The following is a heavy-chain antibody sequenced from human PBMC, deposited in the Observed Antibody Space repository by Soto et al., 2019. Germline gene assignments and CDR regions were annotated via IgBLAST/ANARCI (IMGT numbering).Heavy chain of an antibody. D-gene: IGHD6-25*01. CDR1: GDTFTSYA. J-gene: IGHJ6*03. CDR2: INAGNGNT. CDR3: GRETPASEV. V-gene: IGHV1-3*01. Sequence: TSVKASCKASGDTFTSYAMHSVRQAPGQRLEWMGWINAGNGNTKYSQKFQGRVTITRDTSASTAYMELSSLRSEDTAVYYCGRETPASEVWVKGTTVPVSS.